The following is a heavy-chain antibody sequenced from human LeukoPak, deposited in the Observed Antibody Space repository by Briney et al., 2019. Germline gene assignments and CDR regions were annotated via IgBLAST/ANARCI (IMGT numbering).Heavy chain of an antibody. CDR1: GGSFSGYY. V-gene: IGHV4-34*01. CDR3: ARDNHYDFWSGYYPLYYFDY. CDR2: INHSGST. Sequence: SETLSLTCTLYGGSFSGYYWSWIRQPPGKGLEWIGEINHSGSTNYNPSLKSRVTISVDTSKNQFSLKLSSVTAADTAVYYCARDNHYDFWSGYYPLYYFDYWGQGTLVTVSS. J-gene: IGHJ4*02. D-gene: IGHD3-3*01.